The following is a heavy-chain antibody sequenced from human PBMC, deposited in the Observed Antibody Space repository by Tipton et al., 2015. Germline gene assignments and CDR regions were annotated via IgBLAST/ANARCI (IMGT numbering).Heavy chain of an antibody. J-gene: IGHJ4*02. CDR2: IYYSGST. CDR1: GGSISSYY. V-gene: IGHV4-59*01. D-gene: IGHD5-12*01. CDR3: ARDGDTYDYFDY. Sequence: TLSLTCTVSGGSISSYYWSWIRQPPGKGLEWIGHIYYSGSTNYNPSLKSRVTISIDTSKNQFSLKLSSVTAADTAVYYCARDGDTYDYFDYWGQGTLVTVSS.